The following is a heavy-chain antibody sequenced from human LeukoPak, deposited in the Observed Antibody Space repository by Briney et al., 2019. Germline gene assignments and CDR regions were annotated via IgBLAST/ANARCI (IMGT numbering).Heavy chain of an antibody. CDR2: ISAYNGNT. CDR1: GYTFTSYG. V-gene: IGHV1-18*01. CDR3: ARVGGSGWTKGYFDY. J-gene: IGHJ4*02. D-gene: IGHD6-19*01. Sequence: ASVKASCKASGYTFTSYGISWVRQAPGQGLEWMGWISAYNGNTNYAQKLQGRVTMTTDTSTSTAYMELRSLRSDDTAVYYCARVGGSGWTKGYFDYWGQGTLVTVSS.